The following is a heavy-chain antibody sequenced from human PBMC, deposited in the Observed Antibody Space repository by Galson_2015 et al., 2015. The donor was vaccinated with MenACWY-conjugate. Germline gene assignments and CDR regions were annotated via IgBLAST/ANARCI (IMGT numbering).Heavy chain of an antibody. Sequence: SLRLSCAASGFTFGSYGMHWVRQAPGKGLEWGAVIWYGGSNKYYADSVKGRFTISRDNSKNTLYLQMNSLRAEDTAVYYCARFSSIPFDYWGQGTLVTVSS. D-gene: IGHD2-2*01. V-gene: IGHV3-33*01. CDR1: GFTFGSYG. J-gene: IGHJ4*02. CDR3: ARFSSIPFDY. CDR2: IWYGGSNK.